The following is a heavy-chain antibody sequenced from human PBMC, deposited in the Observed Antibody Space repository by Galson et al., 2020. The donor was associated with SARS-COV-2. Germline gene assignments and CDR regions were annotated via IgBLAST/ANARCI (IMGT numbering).Heavy chain of an antibody. Sequence: GGSLRLSCAASGFTFSSYWMSWVRQAPGKGLEWVANIKQDGSETYYVDSVKGRFTISRDNAKNSLYLQMNSLRAEDTAVYYCARDTTSIAASGAECVSCYFVGVYYWGQGATVIFS. CDR2: IKQDGSET. V-gene: IGHV3-7*01. J-gene: IGHJ6*02. CDR3: ARDTTSIAASGAECVSCYFVGVYY. D-gene: IGHD6-6*01. CDR1: GFTFSSYW.